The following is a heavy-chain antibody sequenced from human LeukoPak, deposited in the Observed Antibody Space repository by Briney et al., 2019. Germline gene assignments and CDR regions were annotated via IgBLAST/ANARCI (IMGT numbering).Heavy chain of an antibody. CDR3: ARGEGGAVAAPFDY. CDR2: INHSGST. D-gene: IGHD6-19*01. Sequence: SETLSLTCAVYGGSFSGYYWSWIRQPPGKGLEWIGEINHSGSTNYNPSLKSRVTISVDTSKNQFSLKLSSVTAADTAVYYCARGEGGAVAAPFDYGGQGTLVTVSS. J-gene: IGHJ4*02. V-gene: IGHV4-34*01. CDR1: GGSFSGYY.